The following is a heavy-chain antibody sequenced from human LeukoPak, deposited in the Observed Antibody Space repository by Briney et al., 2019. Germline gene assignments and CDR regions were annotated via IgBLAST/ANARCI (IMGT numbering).Heavy chain of an antibody. J-gene: IGHJ5*02. V-gene: IGHV3-23*01. CDR3: ANRARREVNWFDP. CDR1: GFTFSRYN. Sequence: GGSLRLSCAGSGFTFSRYNMNWVRQAPGKGLEWVSAISGSGGSTYYADSVKGRFTISRDNSKNTLYLQMNSLRAEDTAVYYCANRARREVNWFDPWGQGTLVTVSS. D-gene: IGHD6-6*01. CDR2: ISGSGGST.